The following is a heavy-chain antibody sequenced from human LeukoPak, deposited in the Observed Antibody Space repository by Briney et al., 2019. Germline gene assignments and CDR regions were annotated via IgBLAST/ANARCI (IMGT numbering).Heavy chain of an antibody. D-gene: IGHD4-11*01. CDR1: GDSITYDNYY. V-gene: IGHV4-39*01. J-gene: IGHJ3*02. CDR3: ARTTVGSYDAFEI. CDR2: IYYSGTT. Sequence: SETLSLTCGVSGDSITYDNYYWGWIRQPPGKGLEWIGNIYYSGTTYYSPSLKSRVTISVDTSKNQFSLKLSSVTAADTAVYYCARTTVGSYDAFEIWGQGTLATVSS.